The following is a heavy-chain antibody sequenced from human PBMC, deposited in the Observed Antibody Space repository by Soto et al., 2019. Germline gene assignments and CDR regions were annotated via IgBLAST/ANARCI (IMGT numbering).Heavy chain of an antibody. D-gene: IGHD2-21*01. CDR2: IIPIFGTT. V-gene: IGHV1-69*13. CDR1: GGTFSSYA. J-gene: IGHJ3*02. Sequence: ASVKVSCKASGGTFSSYAISWVRQAPGQGLEWMGGIIPIFGTTNYAQKFQGRVTITADESTSTAYMEWTSLSTEDTAVYYCARNVHVVGTPSAFDIWGQGTMVTVSS. CDR3: ARNVHVVGTPSAFDI.